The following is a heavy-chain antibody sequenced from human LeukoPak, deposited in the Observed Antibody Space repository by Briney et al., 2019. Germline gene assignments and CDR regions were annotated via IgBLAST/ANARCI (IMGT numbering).Heavy chain of an antibody. CDR1: GFTFSSYA. J-gene: IGHJ4*02. CDR3: ARDGIQLWSSFDC. D-gene: IGHD5-18*01. V-gene: IGHV3-64*01. CDR2: ISSNGGST. Sequence: TGGSLRLSCAASGFTFSSYAMHWVRQAPGKGLEYVSAISSNGGSTYYANSVKGRFTISRDNSKNTLYLQMGSLRAEDMAVYYCARDGIQLWSSFDCWGQGTLVTVSS.